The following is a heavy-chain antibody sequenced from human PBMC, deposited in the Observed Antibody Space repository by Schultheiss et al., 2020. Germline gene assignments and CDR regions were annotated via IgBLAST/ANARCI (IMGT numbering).Heavy chain of an antibody. CDR1: GFTFSSYS. V-gene: IGHV3-48*01. Sequence: GGSLRLSCAASGFTFSSYSMNWVRQAPGKGLEWVSYISSSSSTIYYADSVKGRFTISRDNSKNTLYLQMNSLRAEDTAVYYCAKIPGYGGNQIDYWGQGTLVTVSS. J-gene: IGHJ4*02. CDR2: ISSSSSTI. D-gene: IGHD4-23*01. CDR3: AKIPGYGGNQIDY.